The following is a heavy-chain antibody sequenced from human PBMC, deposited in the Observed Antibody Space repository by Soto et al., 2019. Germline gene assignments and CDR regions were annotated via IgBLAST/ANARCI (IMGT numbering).Heavy chain of an antibody. J-gene: IGHJ4*02. V-gene: IGHV3-23*01. D-gene: IGHD3-10*01. CDR1: GFTFSYYA. CDR2: IIDSGGST. CDR3: ASRGHYYFDY. Sequence: GGSLRLSCAASGFTFSYYAMSWVRHAPGKGLEWVSSIIDSGGSTFYAGSVKGRFTISRDNSKNTLYLQMNSLRAEDTAIYYCASRGHYYFDYWGQGTQVTVSS.